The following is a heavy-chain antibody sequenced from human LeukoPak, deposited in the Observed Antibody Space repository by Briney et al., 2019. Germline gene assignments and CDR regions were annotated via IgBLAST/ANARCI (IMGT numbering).Heavy chain of an antibody. CDR3: ARHTRYSSSSRVFEY. CDR2: IYPGDSDT. J-gene: IGHJ4*02. CDR1: GYSFTSYW. V-gene: IGHV5-51*01. Sequence: GESLQISCQGSGYSFTSYWIGWVRQMPGKGLEWMGIIYPGDSDTRYSPSFQGQVTISADKSISTAYLQWSSLKASDTAMYYCARHTRYSSSSRVFEYWGQGTLVTVSS. D-gene: IGHD6-6*01.